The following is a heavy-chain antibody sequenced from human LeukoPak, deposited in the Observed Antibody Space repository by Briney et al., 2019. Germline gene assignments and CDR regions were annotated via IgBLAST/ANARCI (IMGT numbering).Heavy chain of an antibody. CDR3: XXXSYGGNSDFDY. CDR2: ISSSGSTI. CDR1: GFTFSSYA. J-gene: IGHJ4*02. V-gene: IGHV3-48*04. Sequence: PGGSLRLSCAASGFTFSSYAMSWVRQAPGKGLEWVSYISSSGSTIYYADSVKGRFTISRDNAKNSLYLQMNSLKAEDTAVYYCXXXSYGGNSDFDYWGQGTLVTVSS. D-gene: IGHD4-23*01.